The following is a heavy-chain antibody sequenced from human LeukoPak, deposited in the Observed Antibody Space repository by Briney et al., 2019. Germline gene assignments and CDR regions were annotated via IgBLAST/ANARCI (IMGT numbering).Heavy chain of an antibody. J-gene: IGHJ3*02. CDR1: GFTFSGYW. Sequence: PGGSLRLSCVVSGFTFSGYWMNWVRQAPGRGLEWVANIHEDGSDKYYVDSVKGRFTISRDNAKNSLYLQMNSLRAEDTAVYYCARTLRLHTPRAFDIWGQGTMVTVSP. CDR2: IHEDGSDK. D-gene: IGHD5-24*01. V-gene: IGHV3-7*05. CDR3: ARTLRLHTPRAFDI.